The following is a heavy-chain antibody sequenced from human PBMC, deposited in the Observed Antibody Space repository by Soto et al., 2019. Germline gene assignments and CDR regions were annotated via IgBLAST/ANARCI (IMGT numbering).Heavy chain of an antibody. CDR1: GFTFSSYG. CDR3: ARVDDFWSGSIFDY. CDR2: IWYDGSNK. J-gene: IGHJ4*02. Sequence: QVQLVESGGGVVQPGRSLRLSCAASGFTFSSYGMHWVRQAPGKGLEWVAVIWYDGSNKYYADSVKGRFTISRDNSKNTLYLQRNSLRAEDTAVYYCARVDDFWSGSIFDYWGQGTLVTVSS. D-gene: IGHD3-3*01. V-gene: IGHV3-33*01.